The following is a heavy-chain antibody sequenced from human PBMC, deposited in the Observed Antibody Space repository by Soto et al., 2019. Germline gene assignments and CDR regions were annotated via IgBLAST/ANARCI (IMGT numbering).Heavy chain of an antibody. CDR2: ISGSGGST. CDR3: AMGSVLRFLEWPRVDWFDP. V-gene: IGHV3-23*01. D-gene: IGHD3-3*01. J-gene: IGHJ5*02. Sequence: GGSLRLSCAASGFTFSSYAMSWVRQAPGKGLEWVSAISGSGGSTYYADSVKGRFTISRDNSKNTLYLQMNSLRAEDTAVYYCAMGSVLRFLEWPRVDWFDPWGQGTLVTVSS. CDR1: GFTFSSYA.